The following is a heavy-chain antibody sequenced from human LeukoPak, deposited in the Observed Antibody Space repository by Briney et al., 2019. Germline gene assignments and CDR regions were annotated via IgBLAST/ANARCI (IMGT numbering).Heavy chain of an antibody. D-gene: IGHD6-25*01. V-gene: IGHV5-51*01. Sequence: GESLRISCNGSGYSFTGYWIGWVRQMPGKGLEWMGIVYPGDSDTRYSPSFQGQATISADKSITTAYLQWSSLKASDSAIYYCARRRDRGRYFDLWGRGTLVTVSS. CDR2: VYPGDSDT. J-gene: IGHJ2*01. CDR1: GYSFTGYW. CDR3: ARRRDRGRYFDL.